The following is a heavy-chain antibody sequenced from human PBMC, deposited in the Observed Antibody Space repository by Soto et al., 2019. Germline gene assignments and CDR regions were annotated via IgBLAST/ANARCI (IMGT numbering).Heavy chain of an antibody. V-gene: IGHV1-69*02. J-gene: IGHJ6*03. CDR1: GGTFSSYT. CDR2: IIPILGIA. CDR3: ARGGIPRVFEYYMDV. D-gene: IGHD1-20*01. Sequence: QVQLVQSGAEVKKPGSSVKVSCKASGGTFSSYTISWVRQAPGQGLEWMGRIIPILGIANYAQKFQGRVTIPADKSKSTDYMELSSLRSEDTAVYYCARGGIPRVFEYYMDVWGKGTTVTVSS.